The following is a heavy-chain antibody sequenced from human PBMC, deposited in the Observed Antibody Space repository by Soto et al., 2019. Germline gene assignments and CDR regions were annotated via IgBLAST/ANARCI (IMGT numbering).Heavy chain of an antibody. CDR3: SRDPFMITFGGWGFAFDI. J-gene: IGHJ3*02. Sequence: QVQLQESGPGLVKPSETLSLTCTVSGGSISSYYWSWIRQPPGKGLEWIGYIYYSGSTNYNPSLTSRVTISVDTSKNQFSLKLSSVTAADTAVYDCSRDPFMITFGGWGFAFDIWGQGTMVTVSS. D-gene: IGHD3-16*01. V-gene: IGHV4-59*01. CDR2: IYYSGST. CDR1: GGSISSYY.